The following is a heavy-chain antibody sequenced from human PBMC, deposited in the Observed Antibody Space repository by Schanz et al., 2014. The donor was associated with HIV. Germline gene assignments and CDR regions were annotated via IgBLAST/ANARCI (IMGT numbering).Heavy chain of an antibody. CDR2: IYYSGNT. CDR1: GGSISSGGHY. J-gene: IGHJ4*02. CDR3: ARATTDNFDPTYYFQS. D-gene: IGHD5-12*01. V-gene: IGHV4-31*03. Sequence: QVQLQESGPGLVKPSQTLSLTCTVSGGSISSGGHYWSWIRQHPGKGLEWIGYIYYSGNTYYNPALKSRLTISVDTSKNQFSLKLSSVTAADTAVYYCARATTDNFDPTYYFQSWGQGTLVTVSS.